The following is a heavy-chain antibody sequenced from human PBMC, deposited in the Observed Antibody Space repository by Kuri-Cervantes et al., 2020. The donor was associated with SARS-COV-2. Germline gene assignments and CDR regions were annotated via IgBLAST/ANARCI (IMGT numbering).Heavy chain of an antibody. CDR2: ISAYNGNT. CDR1: GYTFTSYG. V-gene: IGHV1-18*01. J-gene: IGHJ6*02. CDR3: AKYTWNYHYYGMDV. Sequence: ASVKVSCKASGYTFTSYGISWVRQAPGQGLEWMGWISAYNGNTNYAQKLQGRVTMTTDTSTSTAYMELRSLRSDDTAVYYCAKYTWNYHYYGMDVWGQGTTVTVSS. D-gene: IGHD1-20*01.